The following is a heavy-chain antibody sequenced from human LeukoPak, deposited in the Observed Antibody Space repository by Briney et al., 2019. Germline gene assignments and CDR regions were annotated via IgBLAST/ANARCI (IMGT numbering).Heavy chain of an antibody. V-gene: IGHV3-21*04. CDR1: GFTFSSYR. CDR3: AKLSSAGTTDY. Sequence: GGSLRLSCAASGFTFSSYRMNWVRQAPGKGLEWVSSISSSSSYIYYADSVKGRFTISRDNSKNTLYLQMNSLRAEDTAVYYCAKLSSAGTTDYWGQGTLVTASS. CDR2: ISSSSSYI. D-gene: IGHD1-7*01. J-gene: IGHJ4*02.